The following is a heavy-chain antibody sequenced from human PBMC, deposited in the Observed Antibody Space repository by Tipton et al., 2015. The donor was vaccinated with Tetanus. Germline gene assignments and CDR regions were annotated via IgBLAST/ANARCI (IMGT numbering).Heavy chain of an antibody. V-gene: IGHV4-34*01. Sequence: TLSLTCAVYGGTFNNYFWTWIRQPPGKGLEWIGEINYDGSTNYSPSLKSRVTLSLDTTKKQVSLKLSSVTAADTAVYYCARDSNFYSYSYKGMDVWGQGTTVTVSS. CDR1: GGTFNNYF. CDR2: INYDGST. CDR3: ARDSNFYSYSYKGMDV. D-gene: IGHD4-11*01. J-gene: IGHJ6*02.